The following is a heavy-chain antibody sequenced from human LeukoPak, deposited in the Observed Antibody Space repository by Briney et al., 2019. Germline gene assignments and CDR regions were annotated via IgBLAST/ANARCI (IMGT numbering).Heavy chain of an antibody. J-gene: IGHJ2*01. CDR2: IYSGGST. CDR3: ASPDGDEGLYFDL. D-gene: IGHD4-17*01. Sequence: GGSLRLSCAASGFTVGSNYMSWVRQAPGKGLEWVSVIYSGGSTYYADSVKGRFTISRDNSKNTLYLQMNSLRAEDTAVYYCASPDGDEGLYFDLWGRGTLVTVSS. V-gene: IGHV3-53*01. CDR1: GFTVGSNY.